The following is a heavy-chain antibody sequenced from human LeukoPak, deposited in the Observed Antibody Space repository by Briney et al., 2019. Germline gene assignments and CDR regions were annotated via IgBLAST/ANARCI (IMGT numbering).Heavy chain of an antibody. CDR3: ASADQYYYDSSGYHGY. D-gene: IGHD3-22*01. V-gene: IGHV4-34*01. Sequence: SETLSLTCAVYGGSFSGYYWSWLRQPPGKGLEWIGEINHSGSTNYNPSFKSRVTISVDTSKNQFSLMLSSVTAADTAVYYCASADQYYYDSSGYHGYWGQGTLVTVSS. CDR2: INHSGST. CDR1: GGSFSGYY. J-gene: IGHJ4*02.